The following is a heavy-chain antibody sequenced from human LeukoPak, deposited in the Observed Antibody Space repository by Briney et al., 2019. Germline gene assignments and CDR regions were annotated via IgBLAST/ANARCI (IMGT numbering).Heavy chain of an antibody. V-gene: IGHV3-53*01. Sequence: GGSLRLSCAASGFTVSSNDMSWVRQAPGKGLEWVSVIYSGGSPYYADSVKGRFTISRDNSKNTLYLQMNSLRAEDTAVYYCAKRRGLELLYYYYMDVWGKGTTVTVSS. CDR3: AKRRGLELLYYYYMDV. D-gene: IGHD1-7*01. J-gene: IGHJ6*03. CDR1: GFTVSSND. CDR2: IYSGGSP.